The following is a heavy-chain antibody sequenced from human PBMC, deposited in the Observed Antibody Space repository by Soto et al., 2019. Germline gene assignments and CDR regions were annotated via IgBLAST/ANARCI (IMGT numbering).Heavy chain of an antibody. Sequence: AGGSLRVSCAAAGVTCSDYYMSWIRQATGKGLEWVSYIISSGSTIYYAASVKGRFTISRDNAKNSLYLQMNSLRAEDTAVYYCARGGVSLYDAFDIWGQGPMVTVSS. CDR3: ARGGVSLYDAFDI. D-gene: IGHD6-6*01. J-gene: IGHJ3*02. CDR1: GVTCSDYY. CDR2: IISSGSTI. V-gene: IGHV3-11*01.